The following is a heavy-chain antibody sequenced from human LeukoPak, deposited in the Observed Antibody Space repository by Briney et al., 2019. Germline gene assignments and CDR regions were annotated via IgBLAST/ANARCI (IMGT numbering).Heavy chain of an antibody. D-gene: IGHD2-15*01. Sequence: SETLSLTCTVSGGSISSSSYYWAWIRQPPGKGLEWIGSIHYSGSTYYNPSLQSRVTISIDTSKNQFSLKLRFVTAADTVVYYCARVRCSGGSCPYYYYYYYMDVWGKGTTVTVTS. J-gene: IGHJ6*03. CDR2: IHYSGST. CDR3: ARVRCSGGSCPYYYYYYYMDV. CDR1: GGSISSSSYY. V-gene: IGHV4-39*07.